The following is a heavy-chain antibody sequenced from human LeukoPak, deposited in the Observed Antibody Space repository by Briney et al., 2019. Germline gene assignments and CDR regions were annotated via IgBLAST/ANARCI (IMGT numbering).Heavy chain of an antibody. CDR2: ISYDGSNK. D-gene: IGHD3-22*01. CDR1: GFTFSSYA. J-gene: IGHJ4*02. Sequence: GRSLRLSCAASGFTFSSYAMHWVRQAPGKGLEWVAVISYDGSNKYYADSVKGRFTISRDNSKNTLYLQMNSLRAEDTAVYYCATHDSSGYFDYWGRGTLVTVSS. CDR3: ATHDSSGYFDY. V-gene: IGHV3-30-3*01.